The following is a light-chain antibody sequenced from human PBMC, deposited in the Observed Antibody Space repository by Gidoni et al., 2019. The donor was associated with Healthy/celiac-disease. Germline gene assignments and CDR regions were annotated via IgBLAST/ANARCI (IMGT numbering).Light chain of an antibody. CDR2: GAS. CDR1: QSVSSIY. CDR3: QQYGSSPGT. V-gene: IGKV3-20*01. Sequence: EIVLTQSPGTLSLSPGESATPSCRASQSVSSIYLAWYQQQPGQAPRLLIYGASSRATGIPDRFSGSGSGTDFTLTISRLEPEDFAVYYCQQYGSSPGTFGQGTKVEIK. J-gene: IGKJ1*01.